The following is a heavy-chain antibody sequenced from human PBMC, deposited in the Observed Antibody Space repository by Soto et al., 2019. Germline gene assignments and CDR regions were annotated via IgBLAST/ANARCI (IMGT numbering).Heavy chain of an antibody. CDR3: AKGFWQLFSYYYYMDV. V-gene: IGHV3-9*01. J-gene: IGHJ6*03. CDR1: GFTFDDYA. Sequence: EVQLVESGGGLVQPGRSMRLSCAASGFTFDDYAMHWVRQAPGKGLEWVSGISWNSGSIGYADSVKGRFTISRDNAKNSLYLQMNSLRAEDTALYYCAKGFWQLFSYYYYMDVWGKGTTVTVSS. D-gene: IGHD3-10*01. CDR2: ISWNSGSI.